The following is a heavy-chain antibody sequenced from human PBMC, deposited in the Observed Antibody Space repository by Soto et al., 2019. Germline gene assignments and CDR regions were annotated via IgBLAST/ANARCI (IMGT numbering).Heavy chain of an antibody. D-gene: IGHD6-6*01. CDR2: INHSGST. CDR1: GGSFSGYY. Sequence: SETLSLTCAVYGGSFSGYYWSWIRQPPGKGLEWIGEINHSGSTNYNPSLKSRVTISVDTSKNQFSLKLSSVTAADTAVYHCARGRVAARPRKSNFDYWGQGTLVTVSS. CDR3: ARGRVAARPRKSNFDY. V-gene: IGHV4-34*01. J-gene: IGHJ4*02.